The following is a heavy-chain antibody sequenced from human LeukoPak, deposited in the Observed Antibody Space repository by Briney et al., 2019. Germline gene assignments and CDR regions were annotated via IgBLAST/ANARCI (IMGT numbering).Heavy chain of an antibody. J-gene: IGHJ4*02. CDR2: IKSKTDGGTT. Sequence: GGSLRLSCAAAGFTFSNAWISWVRQAPGKGLEWVGRIKSKTDGGTTDYAAPVKGRFTISRDDSKNTLYLQMNSLKTEDTAVYYCTTQYSSGWDFDYWGQGTLVTVSS. D-gene: IGHD6-19*01. CDR1: GFTFSNAW. V-gene: IGHV3-15*01. CDR3: TTQYSSGWDFDY.